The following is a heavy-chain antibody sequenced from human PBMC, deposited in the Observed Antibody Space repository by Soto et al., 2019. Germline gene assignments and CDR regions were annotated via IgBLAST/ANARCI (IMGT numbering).Heavy chain of an antibody. CDR1: GGSISSGGYY. D-gene: IGHD2-2*01. V-gene: IGHV4-31*03. Sequence: QVQLQESGPGLVKPSQTLSLTCTVSGGSISSGGYYWSWIRQHPGKGLEWIGYIYYSGSTYYNPSLKSRATISVDTSKNQFSLKLSSVTAADTAVYYCARYHAALVAFDIWGQGTMVTVSS. J-gene: IGHJ3*02. CDR2: IYYSGST. CDR3: ARYHAALVAFDI.